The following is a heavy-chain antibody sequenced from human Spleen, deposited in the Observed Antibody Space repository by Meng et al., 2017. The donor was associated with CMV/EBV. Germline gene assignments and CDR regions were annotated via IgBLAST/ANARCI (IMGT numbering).Heavy chain of an antibody. Sequence: SFSGYYWSLIRQPPGKGLEWIGEINHSGSTNYNPSLKSRVTISVDTSKNQFSLKLSSVTAADTAVYYCARGKGDYDFWSGYWWFDPWGQGTLVTVSS. V-gene: IGHV4-34*01. CDR1: SFSGYY. D-gene: IGHD3-3*01. CDR3: ARGKGDYDFWSGYWWFDP. J-gene: IGHJ5*02. CDR2: INHSGST.